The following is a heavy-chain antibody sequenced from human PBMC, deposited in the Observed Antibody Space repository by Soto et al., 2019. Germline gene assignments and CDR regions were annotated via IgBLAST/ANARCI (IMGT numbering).Heavy chain of an antibody. Sequence: ASVKVSCKASGYTFTSDYINWVRQATVQGLEWMGWMNPNSGNTGYAQKLQGRVTMTTDTSTSTAYMELRSLRSDDTAVYYCARDESIFGVVIEGSFFDYWGQGTLVTVS. CDR2: MNPNSGNT. J-gene: IGHJ4*02. D-gene: IGHD3-3*01. CDR3: ARDESIFGVVIEGSFFDY. V-gene: IGHV1-8*01. CDR1: GYTFTSDY.